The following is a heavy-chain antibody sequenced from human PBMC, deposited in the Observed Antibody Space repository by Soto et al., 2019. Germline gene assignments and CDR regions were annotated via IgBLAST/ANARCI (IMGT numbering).Heavy chain of an antibody. V-gene: IGHV4-31*03. CDR2: IYYSGST. Sequence: SETLSLTCTVSGGSISSGGYYWSWIRQHPGKGLEWIGYIYYSGSTYYNPSLKSRVTISVDTSKNQFSLKLSSVTAADTAVYYCARAQDFWSGLALDGMDVWGQGATVTVSS. D-gene: IGHD3-3*01. CDR3: ARAQDFWSGLALDGMDV. CDR1: GGSISSGGYY. J-gene: IGHJ6*02.